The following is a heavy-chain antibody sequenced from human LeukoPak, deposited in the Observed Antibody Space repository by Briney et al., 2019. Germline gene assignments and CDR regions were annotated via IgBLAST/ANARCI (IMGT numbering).Heavy chain of an antibody. V-gene: IGHV5-51*01. CDR1: GYTFTSYG. D-gene: IGHD6-19*01. CDR3: ARHPGYSSGWVGDY. J-gene: IGHJ4*02. CDR2: IYPGDSAGDSDT. Sequence: KVSCKASGYTFTSYGISWVRQAPGQGLEWMGIIYPGDSAGDSDTRYSPSFQGQVTISADKSISTAYLQWSSLKASDTAMYYCARHPGYSSGWVGDYWGQGTLVTVSS.